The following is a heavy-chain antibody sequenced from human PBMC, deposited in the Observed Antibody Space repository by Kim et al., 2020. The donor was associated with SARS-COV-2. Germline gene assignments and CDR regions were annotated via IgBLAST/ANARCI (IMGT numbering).Heavy chain of an antibody. CDR3: ASTRRAIYGCGGDCYFDY. D-gene: IGHD2-21*02. CDR2: ISAYNGNT. J-gene: IGHJ4*02. CDR1: GYTFTSYG. Sequence: ASVKVSCKASGYTFTSYGISWVRQAPGQGLEWMGWISAYNGNTNYAQKLQGRVTMTTDTSTSTAYMELRSLRSDDTAVYYCASTRRAIYGCGGDCYFDYWGQGTLVTVSS. V-gene: IGHV1-18*01.